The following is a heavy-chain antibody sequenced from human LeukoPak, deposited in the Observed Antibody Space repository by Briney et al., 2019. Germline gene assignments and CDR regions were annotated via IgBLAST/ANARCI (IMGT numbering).Heavy chain of an antibody. CDR1: GYTFTSYA. V-gene: IGHV7-4-1*02. CDR3: ALPLAVAGTYFDY. CDR2: INTNTGNP. Sequence: ASVKVSCKASGYTFTSYAMNWVRRAPGQGLEWMGWINTNTGNPTYAQGFTGRFVFSLDTSVSTAYLQISSLKAEDTAVYYCALPLAVAGTYFDYWGQGTLVTVSS. J-gene: IGHJ4*02. D-gene: IGHD6-19*01.